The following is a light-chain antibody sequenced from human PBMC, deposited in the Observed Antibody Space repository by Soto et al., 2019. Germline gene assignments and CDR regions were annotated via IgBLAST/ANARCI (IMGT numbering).Light chain of an antibody. CDR1: SSDVGGYNY. CDR2: DVS. Sequence: QSVLTQPASVSGSPGQSITISCSGTSSDVGGYNYVSWYQQHPGKAPQVMIYDVSNRPSGVSNRFSGSKFGNTASLTISGLQAEDEADYYCYSYTTSSTYVFGTGTKVTVL. V-gene: IGLV2-14*01. J-gene: IGLJ1*01. CDR3: YSYTTSSTYV.